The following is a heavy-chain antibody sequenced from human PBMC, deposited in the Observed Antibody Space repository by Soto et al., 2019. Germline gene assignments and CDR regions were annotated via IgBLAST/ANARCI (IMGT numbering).Heavy chain of an antibody. J-gene: IGHJ4*02. Sequence: ASVKVSCNASGYTFTSYDINWVRQATGQGLEWMGWMNANSGNTGYAQKFQGRVTMTMNTSISTAYMELSSLRSEDTAVYYCARGDEYCSGGSCYKEVGDYWGQGTLVTVSS. CDR1: GYTFTSYD. D-gene: IGHD2-15*01. CDR2: MNANSGNT. CDR3: ARGDEYCSGGSCYKEVGDY. V-gene: IGHV1-8*01.